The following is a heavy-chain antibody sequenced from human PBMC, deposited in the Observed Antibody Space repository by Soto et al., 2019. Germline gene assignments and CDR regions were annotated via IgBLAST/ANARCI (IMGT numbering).Heavy chain of an antibody. CDR3: ARDQSYGADDAFDI. V-gene: IGHV1-2*04. D-gene: IGHD4-17*01. J-gene: IGHJ3*02. CDR2: INPNSGGT. CDR1: GYTFTGYY. Sequence: ASVKVSCKASGYTFTGYYMHWVRQAPGQGLEWMGWINPNSGGTNYAQKFQGWVTMTRDTSISTAYMELSRLRSDDTAVYYCARDQSYGADDAFDIWGQGTMVTVSS.